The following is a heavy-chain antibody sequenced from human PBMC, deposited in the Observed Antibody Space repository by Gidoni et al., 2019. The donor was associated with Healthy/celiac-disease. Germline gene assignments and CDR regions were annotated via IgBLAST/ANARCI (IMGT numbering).Heavy chain of an antibody. D-gene: IGHD1-7*01. CDR2: IIPIFGTA. CDR1: GGTFSSYA. Sequence: QVQLVQSGAAVKKPGSSVKVSCKASGGTFSSYAISWVRQAPGQGLEWMGGIIPIFGTANYAQKFQGRVTITADESTSTAYMELSSLRSEDTAVYYCAREVIGKDGTTDNWFDPWGQGTLVTVSS. V-gene: IGHV1-69*01. J-gene: IGHJ5*02. CDR3: AREVIGKDGTTDNWFDP.